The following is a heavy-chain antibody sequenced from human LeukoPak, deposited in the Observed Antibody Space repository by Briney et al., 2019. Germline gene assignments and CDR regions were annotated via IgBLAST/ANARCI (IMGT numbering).Heavy chain of an antibody. D-gene: IGHD3-22*01. CDR3: ARDTGWDFISSVDY. Sequence: ASVKVSCKTSGYTFPRYYIHWVRQARGQGGEWMARINPSAGNTNYARKFQGRVTLTSDTSTATVYMELSSLNSKDTAVYYCARDTGWDFISSVDYWGQGTLVTVSS. J-gene: IGHJ4*02. V-gene: IGHV1-46*03. CDR1: GYTFPRYY. CDR2: INPSAGNT.